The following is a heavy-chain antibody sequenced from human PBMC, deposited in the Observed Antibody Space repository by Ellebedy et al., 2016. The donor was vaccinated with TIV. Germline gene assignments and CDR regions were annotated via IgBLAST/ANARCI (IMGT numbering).Heavy chain of an antibody. D-gene: IGHD5-12*01. CDR2: IYDSEDT. Sequence: GESLKIPCAVSWFTVSSNYISWVRQAPGKGLEWVSVIYDSEDTYYADSVKGRFTISRDNSKNTLYLQMSSLRAEDTAVYYCAKFSGRDFRKYYLDSWGQGTLVTVSS. J-gene: IGHJ4*02. V-gene: IGHV3-53*01. CDR3: AKFSGRDFRKYYLDS. CDR1: WFTVSSNY.